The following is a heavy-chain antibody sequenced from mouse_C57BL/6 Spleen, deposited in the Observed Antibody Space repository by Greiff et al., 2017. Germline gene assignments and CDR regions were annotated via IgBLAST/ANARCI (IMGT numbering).Heavy chain of an antibody. CDR1: GYTFTSYW. Sequence: VQLQQSGAELVRPGTSVKLSCKASGYTFTSYWMHWVKQRPGQGLEWIGVIDPSDSYTNYNQKFKGKATLTVDTSSSTAYMQLSSLTSEDSAVYYCARGPHYYGSRYYAMDYWGQGTSVTVSS. V-gene: IGHV1-59*01. J-gene: IGHJ4*01. CDR3: ARGPHYYGSRYYAMDY. D-gene: IGHD1-1*01. CDR2: IDPSDSYT.